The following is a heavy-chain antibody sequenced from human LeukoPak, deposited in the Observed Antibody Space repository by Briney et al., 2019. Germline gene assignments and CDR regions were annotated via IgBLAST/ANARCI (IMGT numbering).Heavy chain of an antibody. Sequence: ASVKVSCKASGYTFTSYAMHWVRQAPGQRLEWMGWINAGNGNTKYSQKFQGRVTMTTDTSTSTAYMELRSLRSDDTAVYYCASERVGATPGLNFDYWGQGTLVTVSS. V-gene: IGHV1-3*01. J-gene: IGHJ4*02. D-gene: IGHD1-26*01. CDR2: INAGNGNT. CDR3: ASERVGATPGLNFDY. CDR1: GYTFTSYA.